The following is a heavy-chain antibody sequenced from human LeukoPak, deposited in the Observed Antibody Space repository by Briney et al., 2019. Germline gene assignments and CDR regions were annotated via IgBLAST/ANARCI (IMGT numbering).Heavy chain of an antibody. CDR1: GFTFSSYG. CDR3: AKDESDYDILTGYPLYYFDY. Sequence: PGGSLRLSCAASGFTFSSYGMHWVRQAPGKGLEWVAVISYDGSNKYYADSVKGRFTISRDNSKNTLYLQMNSLRAEDTAVYYCAKDESDYDILTGYPLYYFDYWGQGTLVTVSS. V-gene: IGHV3-30*18. CDR2: ISYDGSNK. J-gene: IGHJ4*02. D-gene: IGHD3-9*01.